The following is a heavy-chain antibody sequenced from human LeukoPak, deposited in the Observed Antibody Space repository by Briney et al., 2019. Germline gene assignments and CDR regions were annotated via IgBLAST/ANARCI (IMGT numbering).Heavy chain of an antibody. CDR2: IIPIFGTA. CDR1: GGTFSSYA. V-gene: IGHV1-69*13. Sequence: SVKVSCKASGGTFSSYAISWVRQAPGQGLEWMGGIIPIFGTANYAQKFQGRVTITADESTSTAYMELSSLRSEDTAVYYCATTYDILTGHLDYWGQGTLVTVSS. J-gene: IGHJ4*02. D-gene: IGHD3-9*01. CDR3: ATTYDILTGHLDY.